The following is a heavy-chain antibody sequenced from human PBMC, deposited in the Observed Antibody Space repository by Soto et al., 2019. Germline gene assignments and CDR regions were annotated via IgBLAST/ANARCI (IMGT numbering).Heavy chain of an antibody. CDR1: GFTFSSYA. CDR2: VSVSVVST. CDR3: AKAPDYDFWSGYYMAYYYMDV. V-gene: IGHV3-23*01. D-gene: IGHD3-3*01. Sequence: GSLRLSCAASGFTFSSYAMSWVRQAPGKGLEWVSGVSVSVVSTYYADSVKGRFTISRDNSKNTLYLQMNSLRAEDTALYYCAKAPDYDFWSGYYMAYYYMDVWGKGTTVTVSS. J-gene: IGHJ6*03.